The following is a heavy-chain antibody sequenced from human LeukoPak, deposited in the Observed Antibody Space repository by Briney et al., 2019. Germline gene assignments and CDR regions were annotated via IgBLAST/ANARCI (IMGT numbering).Heavy chain of an antibody. CDR2: IGDKNSRT. Sequence: GGSLRLSCIGSGFAFDNFAFGWVRQAPGRGLAWVSGIGDKNSRTYYADSVKGRFTISRDNSKNTLYLQMNSLRAEDTAVYYCARGVTPNYYYGMDVWGQGTTVTVSS. V-gene: IGHV3-23*01. D-gene: IGHD4-11*01. CDR3: ARGVTPNYYYGMDV. CDR1: GFAFDNFA. J-gene: IGHJ6*02.